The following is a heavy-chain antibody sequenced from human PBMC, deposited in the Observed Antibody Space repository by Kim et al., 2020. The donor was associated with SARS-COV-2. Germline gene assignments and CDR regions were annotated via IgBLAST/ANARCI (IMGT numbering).Heavy chain of an antibody. CDR1: GSTFSTYA. CDR2: TSFDGGKQ. V-gene: IGHV3-30*04. Sequence: GGSLRLSCGASGSTFSTYAMHWVRQAPGKGLEWVAVTSFDGGKQYYADSVQGRFTISRDNSKNTLYLQMNSLRPEDTAVYYCARDLGSRTVGIQDYYYGMDVWGQGTTVSVSS. J-gene: IGHJ6*02. CDR3: ARDLGSRTVGIQDYYYGMDV. D-gene: IGHD2-21*01.